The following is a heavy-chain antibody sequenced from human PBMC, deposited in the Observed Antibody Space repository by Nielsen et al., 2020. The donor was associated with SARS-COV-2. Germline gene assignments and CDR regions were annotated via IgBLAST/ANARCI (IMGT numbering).Heavy chain of an antibody. V-gene: IGHV3-7*01. Sequence: GGSLRLSCAASGFTVSSNYMSWVRQAPGKGLEWVANIKQDGSEKYYVDSVKGRFTISRDNAKNSLYLQMNSLRAEDTAVYYCARGTYYYDSSGYYLRKGFDYWGQGTLVTVSS. CDR2: IKQDGSEK. J-gene: IGHJ4*02. CDR1: GFTVSSNY. D-gene: IGHD3-22*01. CDR3: ARGTYYYDSSGYYLRKGFDY.